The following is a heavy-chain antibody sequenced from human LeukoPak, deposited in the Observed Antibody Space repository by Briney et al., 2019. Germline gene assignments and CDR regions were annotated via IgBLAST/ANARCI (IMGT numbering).Heavy chain of an antibody. D-gene: IGHD6-13*01. CDR3: AKDLEIAAAGPYFDY. V-gene: IGHV3-23*01. J-gene: IGHJ4*02. CDR1: GFTFSSYA. Sequence: PGGSLRLSCAASGFTFSSYAMSWVRQAPGKGLEWVSAISGSGGSTYYADSAKGRFTISRDNSKNTLYLQMNSLRAEDTAVYYCAKDLEIAAAGPYFDYWGQGTLVTVSS. CDR2: ISGSGGST.